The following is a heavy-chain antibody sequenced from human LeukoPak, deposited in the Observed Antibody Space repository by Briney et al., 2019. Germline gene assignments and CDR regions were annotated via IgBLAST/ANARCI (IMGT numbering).Heavy chain of an antibody. CDR3: ARQTRGYSYGYHVYYFDY. CDR2: IYYSGST. D-gene: IGHD5-18*01. J-gene: IGHJ4*02. V-gene: IGHV4-59*08. Sequence: SETLSPTCTVSGGSVSNKYWSWIRQPPGKGLEWIGYIYYSGSTNYNPSLKSRVTISVDTSKNQFSLKLSSVTAADTAVYYCARQTRGYSYGYHVYYFDYWGQGTLVTVSS. CDR1: GGSVSNKY.